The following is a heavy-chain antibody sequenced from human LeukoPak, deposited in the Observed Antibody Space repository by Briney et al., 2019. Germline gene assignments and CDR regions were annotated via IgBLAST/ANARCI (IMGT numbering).Heavy chain of an antibody. J-gene: IGHJ3*02. D-gene: IGHD5-18*01. Sequence: SETLSLTCTVSGGSISSYYWSWIRQPPGKGLEWIGYIYYSGSTNYNPPLKSRVTISVDASKNQFSLKLSSVTAADTAVYYCARDHGYSYGSNGYAFDIWGQGTMVTVSS. V-gene: IGHV4-59*01. CDR1: GGSISSYY. CDR3: ARDHGYSYGSNGYAFDI. CDR2: IYYSGST.